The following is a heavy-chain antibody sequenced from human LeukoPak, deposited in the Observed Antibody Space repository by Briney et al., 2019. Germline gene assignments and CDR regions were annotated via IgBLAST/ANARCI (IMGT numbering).Heavy chain of an antibody. CDR3: ARGRVAATSYFDY. Sequence: GGSLRLSCAASGFTFSSYGMSWVRQAPGKGLEWVSAISGSGGSTYYADSVKGRFTISRDNSKNTLYLQMNSLRAEDTAVYYCARGRVAATSYFDYWGQGTLVTVSS. J-gene: IGHJ4*02. CDR2: ISGSGGST. V-gene: IGHV3-23*01. D-gene: IGHD2-15*01. CDR1: GFTFSSYG.